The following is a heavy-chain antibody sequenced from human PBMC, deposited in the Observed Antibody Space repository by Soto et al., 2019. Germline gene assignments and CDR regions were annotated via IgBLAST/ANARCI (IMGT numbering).Heavy chain of an antibody. J-gene: IGHJ4*02. Sequence: GGSLRLSCKGSGYSFTSYWIGWVRQLPGKGLEWMGIIYPGDSDTRYSPSFQGLVIIPADKSISTAYLQWSSLKASDAARYYCASLSTSGSYSFDYWGQGTLVTVSS. CDR2: IYPGDSDT. CDR3: ASLSTSGSYSFDY. V-gene: IGHV5-51*01. CDR1: GYSFTSYW. D-gene: IGHD1-26*01.